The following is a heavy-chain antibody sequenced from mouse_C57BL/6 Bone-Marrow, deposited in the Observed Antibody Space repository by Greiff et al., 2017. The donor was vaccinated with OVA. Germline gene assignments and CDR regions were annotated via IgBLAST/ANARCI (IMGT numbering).Heavy chain of an antibody. CDR2: IYPGDSDT. CDR3: ARSGVRRYCYFAD. Sequence: EVKLLESGTVLVRPGASVKMSCKTSGYTFTSYWMHWVKQRPGQGLEWIGDIYPGDSDTSYNQKFKGKATLTAVTSASTAYMQLSSLTYEDSAVYYCARSGVRRYCYFADWGKGTMVTVSA. V-gene: IGHV1-5*01. CDR1: GYTFTSYW. D-gene: IGHD3-1*01. J-gene: IGHJ1*03.